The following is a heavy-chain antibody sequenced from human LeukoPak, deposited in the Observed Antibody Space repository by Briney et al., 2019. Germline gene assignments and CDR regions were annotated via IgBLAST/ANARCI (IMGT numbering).Heavy chain of an antibody. Sequence: PSETLSLTCTVSGGSISSSSYYWGWIRQPPGKGLEGIGSIYYSGSTYYNPSLKSRVTISVDTSKNQFSLKRSSVTAADTAVYYCARQGTGIQPSNWGQGTLVTVSS. D-gene: IGHD5-18*01. V-gene: IGHV4-39*01. CDR3: ARQGTGIQPSN. CDR1: GGSISSSSYY. J-gene: IGHJ4*02. CDR2: IYYSGST.